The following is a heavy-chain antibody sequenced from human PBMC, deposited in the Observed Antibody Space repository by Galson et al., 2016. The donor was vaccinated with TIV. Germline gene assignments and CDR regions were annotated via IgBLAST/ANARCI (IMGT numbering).Heavy chain of an antibody. CDR3: VREGPDGYNPYFDY. V-gene: IGHV3-30*04. CDR1: GFTFSSYS. Sequence: SLRLSCAASGFTFSSYSIHWVRQAPGKGLEWVAVISSDGNSEYYAGSVKGRFTISRDNSENTLYLRLNNLRPEDTAVYYCVREGPDGYNPYFDYWGQGTLVTVSS. D-gene: IGHD5-24*01. CDR2: ISSDGNSE. J-gene: IGHJ4*02.